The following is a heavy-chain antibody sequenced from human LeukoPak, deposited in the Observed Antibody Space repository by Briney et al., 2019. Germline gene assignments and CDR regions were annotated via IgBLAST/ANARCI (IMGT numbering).Heavy chain of an antibody. V-gene: IGHV3-11*01. J-gene: IGHJ3*01. Sequence: KPGGSLRLSCAASGFTFSGYYMSWIRQAPGKGLEWLSYISGSGSTTYYADSVKGRFTISRDNARKSLFLQMNSLRAEDTAVYYCARVPNGFDVWGQGTMVTVSP. CDR3: ARVPNGFDV. CDR2: ISGSGSTT. CDR1: GFTFSGYY.